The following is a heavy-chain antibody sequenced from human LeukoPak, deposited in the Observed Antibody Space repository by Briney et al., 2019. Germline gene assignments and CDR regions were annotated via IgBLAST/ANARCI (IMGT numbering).Heavy chain of an antibody. J-gene: IGHJ4*02. D-gene: IGHD3-22*01. Sequence: ASVKVSCKASGHTFTSYGISWVRQAPGQGLDWRGWISAYNGNTNYAQKFQGRVTMTTDASTSTAYMELRSLRSDDTAVYYCAREDYYYDSSGYPDYYFDYWGQGTLVTVSS. CDR2: ISAYNGNT. CDR1: GHTFTSYG. V-gene: IGHV1-18*01. CDR3: AREDYYYDSSGYPDYYFDY.